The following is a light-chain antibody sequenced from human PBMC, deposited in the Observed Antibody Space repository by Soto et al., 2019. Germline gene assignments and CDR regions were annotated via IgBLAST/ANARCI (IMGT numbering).Light chain of an antibody. CDR2: GAS. V-gene: IGKV3-15*01. Sequence: EIVMTQSPATLSLSPVERATLSCRASQSVSSNLAWYQQKPGQAPSLLIFGASTRATGIPARFSGSESGTEFTLTISSLQSEDFAVYYCQQYNNWPPITFGQGTRLEIK. CDR3: QQYNNWPPIT. CDR1: QSVSSN. J-gene: IGKJ5*01.